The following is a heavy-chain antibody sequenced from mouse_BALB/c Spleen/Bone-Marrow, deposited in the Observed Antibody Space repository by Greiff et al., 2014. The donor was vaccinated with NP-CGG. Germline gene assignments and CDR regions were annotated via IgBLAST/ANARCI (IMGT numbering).Heavy chain of an antibody. V-gene: IGHV2-3*01. Sequence: VKLMESGPGLVAPAQSLSITCTVSGFSLTSYGVSWVRQPPGKGLEWLGVIWGDGSINYNSALISRLGIIKDNSKSQVFLKLNSVQTDDTATYYCAKVNRYGYAMDYWGQGTSVTVSS. D-gene: IGHD1-1*01. CDR1: GFSLTSYG. CDR3: AKVNRYGYAMDY. CDR2: IWGDGSI. J-gene: IGHJ4*01.